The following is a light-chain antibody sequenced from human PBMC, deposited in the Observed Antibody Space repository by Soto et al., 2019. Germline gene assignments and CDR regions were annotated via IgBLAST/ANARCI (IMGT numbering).Light chain of an antibody. Sequence: EIVMTQSPVTLSLSPGERATLSCRAGESVSSNLAWYQQKPGQAPRLLIYSASTRATGVPARFTGSGSGTEFTLTISSLQFDDSAVYYCQQYNNWWTFGQGTKVEIK. V-gene: IGKV3-15*01. CDR1: ESVSSN. CDR3: QQYNNWWT. CDR2: SAS. J-gene: IGKJ1*01.